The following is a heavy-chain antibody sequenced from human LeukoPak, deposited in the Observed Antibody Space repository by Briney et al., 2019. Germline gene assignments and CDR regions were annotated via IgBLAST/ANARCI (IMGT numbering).Heavy chain of an antibody. CDR1: GGSLNGYY. J-gene: IGHJ5*02. CDR3: ARYGMAAEGIWWFDP. Sequence: SETLSLTCAVYGGSLNGYYWSWIRQPPGKRLEWIGEIDHSGSTQYNPSLKSRVTISLDTSMKQFSLKLTSLTAADTAFYYCARYGMAAEGIWWFDPWGQGTLVTVSS. D-gene: IGHD6-13*01. V-gene: IGHV4-34*01. CDR2: IDHSGST.